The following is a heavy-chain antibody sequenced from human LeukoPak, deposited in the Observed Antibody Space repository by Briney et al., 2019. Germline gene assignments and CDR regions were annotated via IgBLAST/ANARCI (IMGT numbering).Heavy chain of an antibody. D-gene: IGHD6-19*01. Sequence: GGSLRLSCAASGFTFSSHWMNWVRQAPGKGLEWVANIKQDGSEKYYVDSVKGRFTISRDNAKNSLYLQMNSLRAEDTAVYYCARDHTVGQWPTHFDSRGQGTLVTVSS. CDR2: IKQDGSEK. V-gene: IGHV3-7*01. CDR1: GFTFSSHW. CDR3: ARDHTVGQWPTHFDS. J-gene: IGHJ4*02.